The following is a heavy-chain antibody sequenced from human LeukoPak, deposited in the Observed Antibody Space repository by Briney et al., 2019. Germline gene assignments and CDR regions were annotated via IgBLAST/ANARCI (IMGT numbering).Heavy chain of an antibody. CDR1: GYTFTGNY. CDR2: INPDSGGT. V-gene: IGHV1-2*02. J-gene: IGHJ4*02. CDR3: TRGSYYDSSGYSGVRLFDY. D-gene: IGHD3-22*01. Sequence: ASVKVSCKASGYTFTGNYMHWVRQAPGQGLEWMGWINPDSGGTNYAQKFQGRVTMTRDTSISTAYMELSRLRSDDTAVYYCTRGSYYDSSGYSGVRLFDYWGQGTPVTVPS.